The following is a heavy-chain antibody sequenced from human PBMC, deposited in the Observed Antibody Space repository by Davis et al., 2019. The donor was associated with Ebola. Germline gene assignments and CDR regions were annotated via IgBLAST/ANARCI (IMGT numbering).Heavy chain of an antibody. Sequence: ASVKVSCKASGYTFTSYYMHWVRQAPGQGLEWMGIINPSGGSTSYAQKFQGRVTMTRDTSTSTVYMELSSLRSEDTAVYYCARYPSIAAAGTPRKDWFDPWGQGTLVTVYS. V-gene: IGHV1-46*01. CDR2: INPSGGST. CDR3: ARYPSIAAAGTPRKDWFDP. J-gene: IGHJ5*02. CDR1: GYTFTSYY. D-gene: IGHD6-13*01.